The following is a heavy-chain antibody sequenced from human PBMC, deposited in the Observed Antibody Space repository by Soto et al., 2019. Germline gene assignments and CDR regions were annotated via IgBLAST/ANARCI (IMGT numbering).Heavy chain of an antibody. V-gene: IGHV1-46*03. CDR3: PRDLADYYDDSNTPYNGFDI. J-gene: IGHJ3*02. D-gene: IGHD3-22*01. CDR2: INPRGGRT. Sequence: QVHLVQSGAEVKKPGASVKVSCKASGYTFTNYYMHWVRQAPGQGLEWMGMINPRGGRTTYPQKFQDRGTMTTDTSTSTIYMDLSSLRSEDTAVYYCPRDLADYYDDSNTPYNGFDIWGQGTMVTVSS. CDR1: GYTFTNYY.